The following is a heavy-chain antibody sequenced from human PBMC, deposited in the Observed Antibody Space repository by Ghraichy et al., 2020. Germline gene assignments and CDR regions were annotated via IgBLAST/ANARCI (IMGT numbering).Heavy chain of an antibody. Sequence: GGSLRLSCAASGFTFSSYGMHWVRQAPGKGLEWVAVISYDGSNKYYADSVKGRFTISRDNSKNTLYLQMNSLRAEDTAVYYCAKGGQQRTHFDYWGQGTLVTVSS. CDR3: AKGGQQRTHFDY. CDR1: GFTFSSYG. J-gene: IGHJ4*02. D-gene: IGHD6-25*01. CDR2: ISYDGSNK. V-gene: IGHV3-30*18.